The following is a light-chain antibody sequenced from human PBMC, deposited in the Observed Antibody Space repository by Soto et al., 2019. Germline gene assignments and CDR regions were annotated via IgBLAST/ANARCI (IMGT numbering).Light chain of an antibody. CDR2: KAS. J-gene: IGKJ3*01. CDR1: QSITSW. Sequence: DVPMTQSPSTLPASVGDRVTITCRASQSITSWLAWYQQKPGKAPKLLIYKASTLESGVPSRFSGSGSGTEFTLTISSLQPDDYAVYYCQQYNNWPPGATFGPGTKVEIK. V-gene: IGKV1-5*03. CDR3: QQYNNWPPGAT.